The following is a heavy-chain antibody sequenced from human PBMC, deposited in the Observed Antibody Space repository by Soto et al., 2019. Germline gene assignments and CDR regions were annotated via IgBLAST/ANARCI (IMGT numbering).Heavy chain of an antibody. CDR1: GYSFISYW. D-gene: IGHD3-22*01. Sequence: PGESLKISCQTSGYSFISYWIAWVRQMPGRGLEWMGIIYPGDSDTRYSPSFQGQVTMSADKSLNTAYHHWSSLRASDTDLYYCARALTYFNSSDYYAGMKAYYLEYWGQGTLVTVSS. CDR2: IYPGDSDT. V-gene: IGHV5-51*01. J-gene: IGHJ4*02. CDR3: ARALTYFNSSDYYAGMKAYYLEY.